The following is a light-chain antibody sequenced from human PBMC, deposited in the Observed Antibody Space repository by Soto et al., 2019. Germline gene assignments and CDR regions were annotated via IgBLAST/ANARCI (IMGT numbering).Light chain of an antibody. Sequence: ELVMTKSPATLSVSPGERATLSCIASHRVSSYLAWYQQKPGQAPRLLIYDASNRATGIPARFSGSGSGTDFTLTISSLEPEDFAVYYCQQRSNWRITFGQGTRLEIK. J-gene: IGKJ5*01. CDR1: HRVSSY. V-gene: IGKV3-11*01. CDR2: DAS. CDR3: QQRSNWRIT.